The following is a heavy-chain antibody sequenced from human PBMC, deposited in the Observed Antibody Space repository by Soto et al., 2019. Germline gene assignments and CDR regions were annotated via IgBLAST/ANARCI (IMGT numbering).Heavy chain of an antibody. Sequence: PGGSLRLSCEASGFPFSGYGMHSVRQAPGKGLEWVAAISHAGSDRYYADSVKGRFTISRDNSKHTLYLQMNSLRSEDTAVYYLPKGTAMAYQWFEPWCQGTLVTVS. CDR1: GFPFSGYG. CDR2: ISHAGSDR. CDR3: PKGTAMAYQWFEP. D-gene: IGHD5-18*01. V-gene: IGHV3-30*18. J-gene: IGHJ5*02.